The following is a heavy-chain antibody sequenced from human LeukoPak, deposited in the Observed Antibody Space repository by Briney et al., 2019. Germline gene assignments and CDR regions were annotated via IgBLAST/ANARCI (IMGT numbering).Heavy chain of an antibody. CDR2: IYYSGST. J-gene: IGHJ6*02. CDR3: ARDNWNYGSSMDV. V-gene: IGHV4-61*01. CDR1: GGSVSSGSYY. D-gene: IGHD1-7*01. Sequence: SETLSLTCTVSGGSVSSGSYYWSWIRQPPGKGLEWIGYIYYSGSTNYNPSLKSRVTILVDTSKNQFSLKLSSVTAADTAVYHCARDNWNYGSSMDVWGQGTTVTVSS.